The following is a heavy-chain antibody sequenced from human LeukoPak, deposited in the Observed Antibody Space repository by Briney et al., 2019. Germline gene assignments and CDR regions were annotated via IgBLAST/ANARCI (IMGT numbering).Heavy chain of an antibody. V-gene: IGHV1-46*01. CDR3: AREIAATGKTFDF. Sequence: ASVKVSCKASGYTFTSHYVHWVRQAPGQGLEWVGQINPSTGNTRYAQKCQGRLAVTRDSSTSTVYMELSSLISDDTAVYYCAREIAATGKTFDFWGQGTLVTVSS. D-gene: IGHD6-13*01. CDR1: GYTFTSHY. J-gene: IGHJ4*02. CDR2: INPSTGNT.